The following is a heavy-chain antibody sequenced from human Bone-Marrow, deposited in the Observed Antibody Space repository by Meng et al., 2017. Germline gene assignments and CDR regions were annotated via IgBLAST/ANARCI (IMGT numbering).Heavy chain of an antibody. V-gene: IGHV4-39*01. J-gene: IGHJ5*02. Sequence: QLQLQESGPGLVKPSETRSLTGTGSGGSISSSSYYWGGIRQPPGKGLEWIGSIYYSGSTYYNPSLKSRVTISVDTSKNQFSLKLSSVTAADTAVYYCARQGFLEWLLYRGNWFDPWGQGTLVTVSS. CDR1: GGSISSSSYY. CDR2: IYYSGST. D-gene: IGHD3-3*01. CDR3: ARQGFLEWLLYRGNWFDP.